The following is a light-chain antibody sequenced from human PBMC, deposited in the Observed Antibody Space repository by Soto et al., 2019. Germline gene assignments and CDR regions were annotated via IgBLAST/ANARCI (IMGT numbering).Light chain of an antibody. Sequence: QSALTQPASVSGSPGQSITISCTGTSSDVGGYKYVSWYQQHPGKAPRLMIYDVSNRPSGVSNRFSGSKSGNTASLTISGLQAEDEADYYCSSHSAGSTLFGGGTKVTVL. CDR2: DVS. J-gene: IGLJ2*01. V-gene: IGLV2-14*01. CDR3: SSHSAGSTL. CDR1: SSDVGGYKY.